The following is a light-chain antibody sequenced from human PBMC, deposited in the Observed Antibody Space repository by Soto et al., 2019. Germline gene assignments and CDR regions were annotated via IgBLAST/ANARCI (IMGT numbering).Light chain of an antibody. CDR3: CSYAGSYTFYV. Sequence: QSGLTQPRSLCGSRGQSVTMSCTGAGSDVGGYNYVSWYQQHPGKAPKLMSYDVSKPPSGVPDRCSGSKCSNTADRTNPGPQAGDEADYYCCSYAGSYTFYVFGTGTKVTVL. V-gene: IGLV2-11*01. CDR1: GSDVGGYNY. J-gene: IGLJ1*01. CDR2: DVS.